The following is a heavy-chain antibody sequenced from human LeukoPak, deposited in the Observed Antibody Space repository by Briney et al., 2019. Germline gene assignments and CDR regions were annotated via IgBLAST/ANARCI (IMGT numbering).Heavy chain of an antibody. V-gene: IGHV4-34*12. Sequence: GSLRLSCAASGFTFSSYAMSWVRQAPGKGLEWIGEIIDTGSTKYTSSLKSRVTISVDTSKNQFSLSLDSVTAEDTAVYYCARDIADYYGSGSLNWFDPWGRGTTVTISS. CDR2: IIDTGST. D-gene: IGHD3-10*01. CDR3: ARDIADYYGSGSLNWFDP. CDR1: GFTFSSYA. J-gene: IGHJ6*04.